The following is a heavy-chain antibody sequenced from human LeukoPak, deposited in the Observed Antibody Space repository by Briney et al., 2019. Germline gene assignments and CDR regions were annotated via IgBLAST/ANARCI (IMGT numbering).Heavy chain of an antibody. Sequence: GASVKVSCKASGGTFSSYAISWVRQAPGQGLEWMGGIIPIFGAANYAQKFQGRVTITTDESTSTAYMELSSLRSEDTAVYCCARAIATPEDYYYMDVRGKGTTVTVSS. D-gene: IGHD6-13*01. CDR3: ARAIATPEDYYYMDV. J-gene: IGHJ6*03. CDR1: GGTFSSYA. V-gene: IGHV1-69*05. CDR2: IIPIFGAA.